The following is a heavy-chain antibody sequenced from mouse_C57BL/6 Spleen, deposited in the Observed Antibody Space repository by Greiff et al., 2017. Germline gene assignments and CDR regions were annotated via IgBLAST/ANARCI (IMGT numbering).Heavy chain of an antibody. J-gene: IGHJ3*01. V-gene: IGHV1-26*01. CDR1: GYTFTDYY. CDR3: ARSGDYDIVWFAY. D-gene: IGHD2-4*01. CDR2: INPNNGGT. Sequence: QRQHSVPELVKPGASVKISCKASGYTFTDYYMNWVKQSHGKSLEWIGDINPNNGGTSYNQKFKGKATLTVDKSSSTAYMELRSLTSEDSAVYYCARSGDYDIVWFAYWGQGTLVTVSA.